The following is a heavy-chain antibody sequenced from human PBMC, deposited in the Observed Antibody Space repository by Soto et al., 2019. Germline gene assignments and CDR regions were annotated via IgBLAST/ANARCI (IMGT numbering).Heavy chain of an antibody. CDR3: ARDTDDYGDYVYLGYMDV. Sequence: GGSLRLSCAASGFTFSSYSMNWVRQAPGKGLEWVSSISSSSSYIYYADSVKGRFTISRDNAKNSLYLQMNSLRAEDTAVYYCARDTDDYGDYVYLGYMDVWGKGTTVTVSS. J-gene: IGHJ6*03. D-gene: IGHD4-17*01. V-gene: IGHV3-21*01. CDR2: ISSSSSYI. CDR1: GFTFSSYS.